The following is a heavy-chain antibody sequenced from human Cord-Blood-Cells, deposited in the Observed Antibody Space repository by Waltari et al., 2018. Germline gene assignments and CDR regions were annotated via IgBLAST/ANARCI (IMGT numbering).Heavy chain of an antibody. CDR3: ARWGLRIFGVVRGFDY. CDR1: GGTFSSYA. V-gene: IGHV1-69*06. J-gene: IGHJ4*02. CDR2: IIPIFVTA. Sequence: QVQLVQSGAEVKKPGSSVKVSCKASGGTFSSYAISWVRQAPGQGLEWMGGIIPIFVTANYAQKFQARVTITADKSTSTAYMELSSLRSEDTAVYYCARWGLRIFGVVRGFDYWGQGTLVTVSS. D-gene: IGHD3-3*01.